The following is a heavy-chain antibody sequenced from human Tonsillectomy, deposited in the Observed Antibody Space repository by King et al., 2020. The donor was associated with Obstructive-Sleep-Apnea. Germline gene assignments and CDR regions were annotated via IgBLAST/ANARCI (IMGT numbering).Heavy chain of an antibody. J-gene: IGHJ4*02. V-gene: IGHV3-7*03. Sequence: VQLVESGGGLVQPGGSLRLSCAASGFTFSSFWMSWVRQAPGKGLEWVANINQDGSEKYYVDSVKGRFTISRDNAKNSLYLQMNSLRAEDTAVYYCARVDPGSGSYSRIIDYWGQGTLVTVSS. CDR2: INQDGSEK. CDR1: GFTFSSFW. D-gene: IGHD3-10*01. CDR3: ARVDPGSGSYSRIIDY.